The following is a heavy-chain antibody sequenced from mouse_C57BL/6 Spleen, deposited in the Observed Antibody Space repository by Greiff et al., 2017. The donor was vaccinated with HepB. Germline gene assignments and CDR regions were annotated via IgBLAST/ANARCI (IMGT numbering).Heavy chain of an antibody. CDR3: TREGEYYYGSSDYAMDY. Sequence: EVKLMESGEGLVKPGGSLKLSCAASGFTFSSYAMSWVRQTPEKRLEWVAYISSGGDYIYYADTVKGRFTISRDNARNTLYLQMSSLKSEDTAMYYCTREGEYYYGSSDYAMDYWGQGTSVTVSS. D-gene: IGHD1-1*01. J-gene: IGHJ4*01. CDR1: GFTFSSYA. CDR2: ISSGGDYI. V-gene: IGHV5-9-1*02.